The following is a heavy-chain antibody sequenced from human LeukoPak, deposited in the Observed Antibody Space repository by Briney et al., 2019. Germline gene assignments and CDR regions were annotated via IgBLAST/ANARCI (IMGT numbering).Heavy chain of an antibody. J-gene: IGHJ3*02. D-gene: IGHD7-27*01. Sequence: GGSLRLSCAASGLTFSSFGMSWVRQAPGKGLEWVSHISGSGTTTYYADSVKGRFTISRDNSKNTLHLQMNSLRAEDTAVYYCAKYTGRRAFDMWGQGTMVTVSS. CDR2: ISGSGTTT. V-gene: IGHV3-23*01. CDR3: AKYTGRRAFDM. CDR1: GLTFSSFG.